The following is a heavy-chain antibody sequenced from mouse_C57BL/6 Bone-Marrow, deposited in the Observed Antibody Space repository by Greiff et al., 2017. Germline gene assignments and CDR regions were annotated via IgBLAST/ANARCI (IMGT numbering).Heavy chain of an antibody. D-gene: IGHD1-1*01. CDR1: GYSITSGYD. J-gene: IGHJ2*01. Sequence: EVKLMESGPGMVKPSQSLSLTCTVTGYSITSGYDWYWIRHFPGNKLEWMGYISYSGSTNYNPSLKSRISITHDTSKNHFFLKLNSVTTEDTATYYCARGTTVPFDYWGQGTTLTVSS. CDR2: ISYSGST. CDR3: ARGTTVPFDY. V-gene: IGHV3-1*01.